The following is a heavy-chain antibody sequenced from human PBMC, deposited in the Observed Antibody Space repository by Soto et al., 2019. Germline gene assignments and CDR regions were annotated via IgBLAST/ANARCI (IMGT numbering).Heavy chain of an antibody. CDR3: AGLYYGDYGWYFAY. D-gene: IGHD4-17*01. V-gene: IGHV4-4*02. CDR2: IYHSGST. Sequence: QVQLQESGPGLVKPSGTLSLTCAVSSGSISSSNWWSWVRQPPGKGLEWIGEIYHSGSTNYNPSLKSRVNISVDKSKNQFSLKLSSVPAEDTAVYYCAGLYYGDYGWYFAYPRQGTLVTVSS. CDR1: SGSISSSNW. J-gene: IGHJ4*02.